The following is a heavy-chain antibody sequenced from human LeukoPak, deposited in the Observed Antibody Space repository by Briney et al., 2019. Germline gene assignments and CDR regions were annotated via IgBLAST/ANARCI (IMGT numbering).Heavy chain of an antibody. Sequence: GESLKISCQASGYTFTNFWLGWVRPVPGKGLEWMGIIYPGDSDTIYSPSFQGQVTISADKSINTTYLQWNFLKASDTAMYYWAKGFCSSTSCYADFDYWGQGTLVTVSS. CDR2: IYPGDSDT. V-gene: IGHV5-51*01. CDR3: AKGFCSSTSCYADFDY. D-gene: IGHD2-2*01. CDR1: GYTFTNFW. J-gene: IGHJ4*02.